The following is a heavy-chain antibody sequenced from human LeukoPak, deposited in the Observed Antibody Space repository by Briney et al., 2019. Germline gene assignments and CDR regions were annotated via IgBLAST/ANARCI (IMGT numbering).Heavy chain of an antibody. CDR2: IYYSGSI. CDR1: GASISSGGYY. D-gene: IGHD3-22*01. V-gene: IGHV4-31*03. CDR3: ARSYYDSSGPTPDY. Sequence: PSETLSLTCTVSGASISSGGYYWSWIRQHPGKGLEWIGYIYYSGSIYYNPSLKSRVTISVDTSKNQFSLKLSSVTAADTAVYYCARSYYDSSGPTPDYWGQGTLVTVSS. J-gene: IGHJ4*02.